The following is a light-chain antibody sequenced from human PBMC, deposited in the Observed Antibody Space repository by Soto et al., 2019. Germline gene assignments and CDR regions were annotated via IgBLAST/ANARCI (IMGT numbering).Light chain of an antibody. Sequence: IQMTQSPSTLSASVGDRVTITCRASQSINKLLACYQQRPGQAPRLLMYEAATLESGVPSRCSGSGSGTEFTLTISRLQEDDFATYYCQQYITSWTFGQGTKVEI. CDR1: QSINKL. CDR3: QQYITSWT. CDR2: EAA. J-gene: IGKJ1*01. V-gene: IGKV1-5*03.